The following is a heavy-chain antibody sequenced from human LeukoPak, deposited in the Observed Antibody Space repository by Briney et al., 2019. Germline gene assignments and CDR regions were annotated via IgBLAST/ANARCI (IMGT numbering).Heavy chain of an antibody. Sequence: GGSLRLSCAASGFTFSSYGMHWVRQAPGKGLEWVAVISYDGSNKYYADSVKGRFTISRDNSKNTLYLQMNSLRAEDTAVYYCAKLLGIPALESDAFDIWGQGTMVTVSP. J-gene: IGHJ3*02. CDR3: AKLLGIPALESDAFDI. CDR2: ISYDGSNK. V-gene: IGHV3-30*18. D-gene: IGHD1-1*01. CDR1: GFTFSSYG.